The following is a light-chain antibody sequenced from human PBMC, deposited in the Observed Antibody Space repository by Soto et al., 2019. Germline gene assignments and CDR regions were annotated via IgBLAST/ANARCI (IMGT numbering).Light chain of an antibody. CDR1: SSDVGAYNS. CDR2: TVS. CDR3: SSYRTDSTDV. Sequence: QSALTQPASVSGSPGQSITISCTGTSSDVGAYNSVCWYQQYPGKAPKLMMYTVSYRPSGVSDRFSGSKSGNTASLTISGLQTGDEAEYYCSSYRTDSTDVFGTGTKVTVL. V-gene: IGLV2-14*01. J-gene: IGLJ1*01.